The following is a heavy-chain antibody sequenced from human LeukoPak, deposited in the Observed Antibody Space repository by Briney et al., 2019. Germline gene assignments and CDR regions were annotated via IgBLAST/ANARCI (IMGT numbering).Heavy chain of an antibody. CDR2: ISSSGSTI. J-gene: IGHJ3*02. D-gene: IGHD3-22*01. Sequence: GGSLRLSCAASGFTVSNNYMSWVRQAPGKGLEWVSYISSSGSTIYYADSVKGRFTISRDNAKNSLYLQMNSLRAEDTAVYYCARDQTPTYDSRRENAFDIWGQGTMVTVSS. CDR1: GFTVSNNY. CDR3: ARDQTPTYDSRRENAFDI. V-gene: IGHV3-11*01.